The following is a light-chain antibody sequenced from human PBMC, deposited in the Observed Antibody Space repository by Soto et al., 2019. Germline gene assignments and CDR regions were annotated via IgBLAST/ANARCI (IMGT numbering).Light chain of an antibody. Sequence: DIQLTQSPSFLSASVGDRVTITYRASQGIGSYLAWYQQKPGKAPNLLIYATSTLQSGVPSRFSGSGSGVEFTLTISSLQPEDFATYYCQQHNSYPLTFGGGTKVEI. J-gene: IGKJ4*01. V-gene: IGKV1-9*01. CDR1: QGIGSY. CDR2: ATS. CDR3: QQHNSYPLT.